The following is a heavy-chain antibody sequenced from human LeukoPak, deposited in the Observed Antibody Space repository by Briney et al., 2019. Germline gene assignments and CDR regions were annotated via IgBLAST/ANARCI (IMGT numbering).Heavy chain of an antibody. CDR3: AKAMEQWLAPAAFDY. Sequence: GGSLRLSCAASGFTFDDYGMHWVRQAPGKGLEWVSGINWNSGSIVYADSVKGRFTISRDNSKNTLYLQMNSLRAEDTAVYYCAKAMEQWLAPAAFDYWGQGTLVTVSS. V-gene: IGHV3-9*01. CDR2: INWNSGSI. J-gene: IGHJ4*02. CDR1: GFTFDDYG. D-gene: IGHD6-19*01.